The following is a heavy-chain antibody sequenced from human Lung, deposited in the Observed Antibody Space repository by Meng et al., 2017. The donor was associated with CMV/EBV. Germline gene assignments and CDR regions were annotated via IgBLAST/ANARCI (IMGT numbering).Heavy chain of an antibody. V-gene: IGHV4-59*01. CDR3: ARFDMDVEGYYGMDV. D-gene: IGHD2-15*01. J-gene: IGHJ6*02. Sequence: LXCTVSGGSISTYYWNWLRQLPGKGLEWIGYISNSGSTDYNPSLKSRVTISVDTSKNQFSLKLTSVTAADTAVYYCARFDMDVEGYYGMDVWGQGTXVT. CDR2: ISNSGST. CDR1: GGSISTYY.